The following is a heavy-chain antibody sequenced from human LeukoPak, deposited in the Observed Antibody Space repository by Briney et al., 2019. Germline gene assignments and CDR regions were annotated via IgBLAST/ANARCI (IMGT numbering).Heavy chain of an antibody. J-gene: IGHJ6*03. Sequence: GGSLRLSCAASGFTFSDYYMSWIRQAPGKGLEWVSYISTSGSTIYYADSVKGRFTISRDNAKNSLYLQMNGLRADDTAVYYCARGPDLGKRYYYYMDVWAKGPRSPSP. D-gene: IGHD4-23*01. CDR1: GFTFSDYY. CDR2: ISTSGSTI. V-gene: IGHV3-11*04. CDR3: ARGPDLGKRYYYYMDV.